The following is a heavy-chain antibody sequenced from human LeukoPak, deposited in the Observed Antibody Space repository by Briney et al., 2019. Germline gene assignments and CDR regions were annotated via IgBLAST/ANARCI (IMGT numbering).Heavy chain of an antibody. CDR1: GLAFSSFW. CDR3: AKNPRWEKLLSFDI. D-gene: IGHD2/OR15-2a*01. Sequence: PGGSLRLSCAASGLAFSSFWMSWARQAPGKGLEWVSSIRVSDGARFYGDSLKGRFTMSRDNPKNTLFLQMKSLRPETTPVYNFAKNPRWEKLLSFDIGAQGTTVTVSS. J-gene: IGHJ3*02. CDR2: IRVSDGAR. V-gene: IGHV3-23*01.